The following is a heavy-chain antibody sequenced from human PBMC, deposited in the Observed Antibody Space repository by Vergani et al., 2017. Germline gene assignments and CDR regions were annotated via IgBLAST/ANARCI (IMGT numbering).Heavy chain of an antibody. CDR3: AREKGGLLAGYYYGMDV. Sequence: EVQLVESGGGLVQPGGSLRLSCAASGFTFSSYSMNWVRQAPGKGLEWVSYISSSSSTIYYADSVKGRFTISRDNAKNSLYLQMNSLRAEDTAVYYCAREKGGLLAGYYYGMDVWGQGTTVTVSS. D-gene: IGHD3-10*01. CDR1: GFTFSSYS. V-gene: IGHV3-48*04. J-gene: IGHJ6*02. CDR2: ISSSSSTI.